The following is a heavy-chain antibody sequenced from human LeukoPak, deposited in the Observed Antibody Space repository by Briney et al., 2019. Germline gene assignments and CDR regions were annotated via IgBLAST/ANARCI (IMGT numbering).Heavy chain of an antibody. CDR3: ARGRADSNYNAY. V-gene: IGHV3-21*01. J-gene: IGHJ4*02. D-gene: IGHD4-11*01. CDR2: ISSSSSYI. Sequence: GGSLRLSCAASGFTFSSYSMNWVRQAPGKGLEWVSSISSSSSYIYYADSVKGRFTISRDNAKNSLYLQMNSLRAEDTAVYYCARGRADSNYNAYWGQGTLVTVSS. CDR1: GFTFSSYS.